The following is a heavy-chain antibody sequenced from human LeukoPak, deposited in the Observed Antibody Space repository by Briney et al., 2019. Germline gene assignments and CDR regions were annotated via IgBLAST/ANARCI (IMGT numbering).Heavy chain of an antibody. CDR1: GFIFSSYS. Sequence: GGSLRLSCAASGFIFSSYSMNWVRQAPGKGLEWVSSISSSSTYIYYADSLKGRFTISRDNAKNSLFLQMNSLRAEDTAVYYCARFYGSGRDSNFDYWGQGTLVTVSS. J-gene: IGHJ4*02. CDR3: ARFYGSGRDSNFDY. V-gene: IGHV3-21*01. D-gene: IGHD3-10*01. CDR2: ISSSSTYI.